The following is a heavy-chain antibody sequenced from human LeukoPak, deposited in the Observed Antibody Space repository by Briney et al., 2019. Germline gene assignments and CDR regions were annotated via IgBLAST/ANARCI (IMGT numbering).Heavy chain of an antibody. V-gene: IGHV4-59*01. CDR3: AGAVTYYDILTGYYLDY. J-gene: IGHJ4*02. CDR1: GGSITNYY. D-gene: IGHD3-9*01. Sequence: SETLSLTCTVSGGSITNYYWGWIRQPPGKGMEYIGHIYYSGSTDYNPSLKSRVTMSVDTSKNQVSLKLSSVTAADTAVYYCAGAVTYYDILTGYYLDYWGQGTLVTVSS. CDR2: IYYSGST.